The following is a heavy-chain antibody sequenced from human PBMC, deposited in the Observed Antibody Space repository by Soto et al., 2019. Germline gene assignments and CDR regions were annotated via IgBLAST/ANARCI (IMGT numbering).Heavy chain of an antibody. V-gene: IGHV3-66*01. CDR1: GFTVSSNY. J-gene: IGHJ6*02. D-gene: IGHD4-4*01. CDR3: ARETLTVTTFYYYGMDV. CDR2: IYSGGST. Sequence: GGSLRLSCAASGFTVSSNYMSWVRQAPGKGLEWVSLIYSGGSTYYADSVKGRFTISRDNAKNSLYLQMNSLRAEDTAVYYCARETLTVTTFYYYGMDVWGQGTTVTVSS.